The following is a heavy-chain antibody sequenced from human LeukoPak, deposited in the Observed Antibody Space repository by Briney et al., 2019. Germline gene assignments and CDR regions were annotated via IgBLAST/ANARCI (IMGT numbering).Heavy chain of an antibody. V-gene: IGHV6-1*01. CDR2: TYYRSKWYN. D-gene: IGHD4-17*01. CDR3: ARGTHDYGDYYYYMDV. Sequence: SQTLSLTCAISGDSVSSNSAAWNWLRQSPSRGLEWLGRTYYRSKWYNDYAVSVKSRITINTDTSKNQFSLKLSSVTAADTAVYYCARGTHDYGDYYYYMDVWGKGTTVTISS. CDR1: GDSVSSNSAA. J-gene: IGHJ6*03.